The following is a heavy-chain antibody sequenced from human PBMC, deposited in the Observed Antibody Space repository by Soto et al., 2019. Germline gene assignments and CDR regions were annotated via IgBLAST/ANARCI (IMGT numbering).Heavy chain of an antibody. V-gene: IGHV1-18*01. D-gene: IGHD6-13*01. CDR1: GYTFTSYG. CDR3: ARDLAAGNCDY. J-gene: IGHJ4*02. CDR2: ISAYNGNT. Sequence: QFQRGQFGAEVKRPGASVKVSCKPSGYTFTSYGISWVHQAPGQGLEWMGWISAYNGNTNYAQKLQGRVTMTTDTSTSTAYMELRSLRSDDTAVYYCARDLAAGNCDYWGQGTLVTVSS.